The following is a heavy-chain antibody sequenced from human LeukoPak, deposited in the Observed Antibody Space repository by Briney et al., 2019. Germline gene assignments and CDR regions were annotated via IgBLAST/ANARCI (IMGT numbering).Heavy chain of an antibody. Sequence: PGGSLRLSCVASGFTFNNYSMNWVRQAPGKWLEWVSSISTRGTYTYYADSVKGRFTMYRDNYTTTLDLNMNSLRDEDTALYYCAREYIQYSYGYGGAVYWGQGTLVTVSS. CDR1: GFTFNNYS. CDR2: ISTRGTYT. J-gene: IGHJ4*02. D-gene: IGHD5-18*01. CDR3: AREYIQYSYGYGGAVY. V-gene: IGHV3-21*01.